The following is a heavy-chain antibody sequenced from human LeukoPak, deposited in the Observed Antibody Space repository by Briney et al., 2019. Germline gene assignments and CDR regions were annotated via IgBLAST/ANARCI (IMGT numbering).Heavy chain of an antibody. CDR2: IHYTGST. J-gene: IGHJ4*02. CDR1: GGSIRGYY. V-gene: IGHV4-59*01. CDR3: ARGYGSGSYNNFNH. D-gene: IGHD3-10*01. Sequence: SETLSLTCTVSGGSIRGYYWSWIRQPPGKGLEWIGYIHYTGSTDYNPSLNSRLTMSVDTSKNQFSLNLSSVTAADTAVYYCARGYGSGSYNNFNHWGQGILVTVSS.